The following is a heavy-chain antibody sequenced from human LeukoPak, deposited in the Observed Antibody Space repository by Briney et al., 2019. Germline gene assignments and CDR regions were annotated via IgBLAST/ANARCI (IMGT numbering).Heavy chain of an antibody. CDR2: ISSTGDT. CDR3: ASGPLGWSDY. D-gene: IGHD1-26*01. CDR1: GLRFSGYG. V-gene: IGHV3-48*02. Sequence: PGGSLRLSCAASGLRFSGYGMNWVRQAPGKGLEWTSFISSTGDTSYADSVKGRFTISRDNAKNSLFLQMNSLRDEGTAVYYCASGPLGWSDYWGQGALVTVSS. J-gene: IGHJ4*02.